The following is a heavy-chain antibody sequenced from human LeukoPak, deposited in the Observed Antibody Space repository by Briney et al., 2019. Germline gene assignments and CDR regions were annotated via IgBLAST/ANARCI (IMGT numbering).Heavy chain of an antibody. CDR1: GFTFSSYA. J-gene: IGHJ6*02. V-gene: IGHV3-30*04. CDR2: ISYDGSNK. D-gene: IGHD3-3*01. CDR3: ARVGRKYYDFWSGYYSDPHYYGMDV. Sequence: GRSLRLSCAASGFTFSSYAMHWVRQAPGKGLEWVAVISYDGSNKYYADSVKGRFTISRDNSKNTLYLQMNSLRAEDTAVYYCARVGRKYYDFWSGYYSDPHYYGMDVWGQGTTVTVSS.